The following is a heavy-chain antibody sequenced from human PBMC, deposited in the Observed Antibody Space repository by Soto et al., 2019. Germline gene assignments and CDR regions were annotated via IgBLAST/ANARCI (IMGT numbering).Heavy chain of an antibody. CDR2: INPSAGNT. V-gene: IGHV1-46*01. Sequence: ASVKVSCKAAGYTFISYYMHWVRQAPGQGFEWMGVINPSAGNTVYAQKFQGRVTMTRDTSTSTFYMELSSLRSEDTAVYHCARLAAVTPPYYFDFWGQGTQVTVSS. D-gene: IGHD4-17*01. CDR1: GYTFISYY. CDR3: ARLAAVTPPYYFDF. J-gene: IGHJ4*02.